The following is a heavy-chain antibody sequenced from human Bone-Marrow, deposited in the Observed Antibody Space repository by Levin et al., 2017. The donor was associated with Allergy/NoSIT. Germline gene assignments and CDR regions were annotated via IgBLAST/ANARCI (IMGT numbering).Heavy chain of an antibody. CDR2: IYADGTA. Sequence: GGSLRLSCVVSGFSVSGNYMNWVRQAPGKGLEWVSAIYADGTASYADSAKGRFTIFRDKSKNTVILQMNNLRVEDTAVYYCARPDDQTYDSWRGYYGATWLDSWGQGSLVRVSS. CDR1: GFSVSGNY. J-gene: IGHJ5*01. D-gene: IGHD3/OR15-3a*01. V-gene: IGHV3-53*01. CDR3: ARPDDQTYDSWRGYYGATWLDS.